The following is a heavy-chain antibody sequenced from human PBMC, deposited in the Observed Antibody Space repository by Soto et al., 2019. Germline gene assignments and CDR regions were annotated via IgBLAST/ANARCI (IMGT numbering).Heavy chain of an antibody. CDR3: ARPTMINVGGAFDI. V-gene: IGHV4-39*02. D-gene: IGHD3-22*01. CDR1: GCSNSRYTYH. J-gene: IGHJ3*02. CDR2: ISYSGRT. Sequence: PSENPSPPCSVPGCSNSRYTYHLGWLRQPPGKGLEWIGSISYSGRTYCNPSLQSRVTISVDTSQNHFSLKLNSVTAADTAVYYCARPTMINVGGAFDIWGQGTMVT.